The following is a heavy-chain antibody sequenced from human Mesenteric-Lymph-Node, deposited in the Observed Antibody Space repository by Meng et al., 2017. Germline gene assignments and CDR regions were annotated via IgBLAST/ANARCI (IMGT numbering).Heavy chain of an antibody. CDR2: INTYTGNP. V-gene: IGHV7-4-1*02. CDR1: GYPFTRYT. J-gene: IGHJ4*02. Sequence: QRVVCVSELKKPWASVKVSCKASGYPFTRYTMHWVRQAPGQGLEWMGWINTYTGNPTYAQGFTGRFVFSLDTSVTTAYLQISSLKAEDTAVYYCGRDIPGGEADYWGQGTLVTVSS. CDR3: GRDIPGGEADY. D-gene: IGHD2-21*01.